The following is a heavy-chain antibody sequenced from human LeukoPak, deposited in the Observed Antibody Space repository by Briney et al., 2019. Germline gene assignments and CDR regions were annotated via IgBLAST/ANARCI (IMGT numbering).Heavy chain of an antibody. Sequence: GGSLRLSCAASGFTFSTYSMNWVRQAPGKGLEWVSSIISSSSYIYYADSVKGRFTISRDNAKNSLYLQMNSLRAEDTAVYYCARDDRDGYNYYFDYWGQGTLVTVSS. CDR2: IISSSSYI. CDR1: GFTFSTYS. CDR3: ARDDRDGYNYYFDY. J-gene: IGHJ4*02. D-gene: IGHD5-24*01. V-gene: IGHV3-21*01.